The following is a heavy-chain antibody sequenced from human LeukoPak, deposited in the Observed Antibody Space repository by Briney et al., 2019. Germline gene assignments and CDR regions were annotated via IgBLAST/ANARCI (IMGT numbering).Heavy chain of an antibody. CDR2: ISAYNGNT. CDR3: ARDPSARFDP. J-gene: IGHJ5*02. Sequence: ASVKVSCKASGGTFSSYAISWVRQAPGQGLEWMGWISAYNGNTNYAQKLQGRVTMTTDTSTSTAYMELRSLRSDDTAVYYCARDPSARFDPWGQGTLVTVSS. V-gene: IGHV1-18*01. CDR1: GGTFSSYA.